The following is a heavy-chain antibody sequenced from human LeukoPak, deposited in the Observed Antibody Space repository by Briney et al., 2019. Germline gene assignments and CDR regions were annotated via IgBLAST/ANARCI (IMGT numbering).Heavy chain of an antibody. Sequence: SGGSLRLSCAASGFTFSSYEMNWVRQAPGKGLEWVSYISSSGSTIYYADSVKGRFTISRDNAKNPLYLQMNSLRAEDTAVYYCARGGTSNYDFWSGYYTGIFGFNYWGQGTLVTVSS. J-gene: IGHJ4*02. CDR3: ARGGTSNYDFWSGYYTGIFGFNY. D-gene: IGHD3-3*01. CDR2: ISSSGSTI. CDR1: GFTFSSYE. V-gene: IGHV3-48*03.